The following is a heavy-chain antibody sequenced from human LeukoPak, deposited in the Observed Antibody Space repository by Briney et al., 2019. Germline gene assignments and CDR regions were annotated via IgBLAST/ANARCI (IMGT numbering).Heavy chain of an antibody. CDR1: GFTFSNYW. V-gene: IGHV3-7*04. CDR2: VMQVGGEK. D-gene: IGHD2-8*02. CDR3: VRDNGCSSGHAFDY. J-gene: IGHJ4*02. Sequence: SGGSLRLCCAASGFTFSNYWMSWVRQAPGKGLEWVANVMQVGGEKYYVDSVKGRFTISRDNAKNSLYLQMSSLRAEDTAIYYCVRDNGCSSGHAFDYWGQGTLVTVSS.